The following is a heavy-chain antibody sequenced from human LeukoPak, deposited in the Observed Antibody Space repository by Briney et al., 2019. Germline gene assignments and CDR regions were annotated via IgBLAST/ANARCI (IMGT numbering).Heavy chain of an antibody. CDR3: ARALPVVVVAATSLARYMDV. V-gene: IGHV4-39*07. D-gene: IGHD2-15*01. J-gene: IGHJ6*03. CDR2: IYYSGST. Sequence: SETLSLTCTVSGGSISSSSYYWGWIRQPPGKGLEWFGSIYYSGSTNYNPSLKSRVTISVDKSKNQFSLKLSSVTAADTAVYYCARALPVVVVAATSLARYMDVWGKGTTVTISS. CDR1: GGSISSSSYY.